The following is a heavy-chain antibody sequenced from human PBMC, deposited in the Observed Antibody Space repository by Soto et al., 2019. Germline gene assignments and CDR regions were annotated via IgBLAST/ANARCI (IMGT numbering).Heavy chain of an antibody. D-gene: IGHD4-4*01. Sequence: PGGPLRLSCAASGFTFSSYSMNSDRQAPGMGLEWASYISSSSSTIYYADSVKGRFTISRDNAKNSLYLQMNSLRDEDTAVYYCATVTTVKPCSDYCGQGTLVTVYS. J-gene: IGHJ4*02. V-gene: IGHV3-48*02. CDR3: ATVTTVKPCSDY. CDR2: ISSSSSTI. CDR1: GFTFSSYS.